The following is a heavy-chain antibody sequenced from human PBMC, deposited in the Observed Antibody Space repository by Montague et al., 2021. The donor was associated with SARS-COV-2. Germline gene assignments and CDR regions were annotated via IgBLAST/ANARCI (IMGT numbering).Heavy chain of an antibody. CDR3: ARVEGYGSSWYLDFDI. D-gene: IGHD6-13*01. V-gene: IGHV4-39*07. CDR1: GDPISTSRYY. J-gene: IGHJ3*02. CDR2: IYYSGST. Sequence: SETLSLTCTVSGDPISTSRYYWGWIRQPPGKGLECIGTIYYSGSTYYNPSLKSRVTISVDTSKNQFSLKLSSVTAADTAVYYCARVEGYGSSWYLDFDIWGQGTTVTVSS.